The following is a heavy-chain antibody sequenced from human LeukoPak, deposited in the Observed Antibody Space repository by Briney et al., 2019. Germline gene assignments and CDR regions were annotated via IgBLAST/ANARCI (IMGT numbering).Heavy chain of an antibody. CDR1: GFTFSSYA. CDR2: ISGSGGST. V-gene: IGHV3-23*01. CDR3: AKAGYCSGGSCYWDFDY. D-gene: IGHD2-15*01. Sequence: HPGGSLRLSCAASGFTFSSYAMSWVRQAPGKGLEWVSAISGSGGSTYYADSVKGRFTISRDNSKNTLYLQMNSLRAEDTAVYYCAKAGYCSGGSCYWDFDYWGQGTLVTVSS. J-gene: IGHJ4*02.